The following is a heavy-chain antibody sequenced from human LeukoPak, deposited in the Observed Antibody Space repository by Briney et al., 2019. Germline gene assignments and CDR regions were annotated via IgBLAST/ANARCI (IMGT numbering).Heavy chain of an antibody. CDR3: ARRTDYYDSSGAFDI. Sequence: SSETLSLTCTVSGGSISSSSYYWGWIRQPPGKGLEWIGSIYYSGSTYYNPSLKSRVTISVDTSKNQFSLKLSSVTAADTAVYYCARRTDYYDSSGAFDIWGQGTMVTVSS. D-gene: IGHD3-22*01. V-gene: IGHV4-39*01. CDR2: IYYSGST. J-gene: IGHJ3*02. CDR1: GGSISSSSYY.